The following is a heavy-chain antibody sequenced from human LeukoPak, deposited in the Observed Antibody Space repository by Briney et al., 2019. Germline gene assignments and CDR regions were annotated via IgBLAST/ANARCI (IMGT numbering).Heavy chain of an antibody. V-gene: IGHV3-33*01. Sequence: GGSLRLSCAASGFTFSSYGMHWVRQAPGKGLEWVAVIWDDGSNKYYADSVKGRFTISRDNSKNTLYLQMNSLRAEDTAVYYCARGDWYYYDSSGKYGFDYWGQGTLVTVSS. CDR3: ARGDWYYYDSSGKYGFDY. J-gene: IGHJ4*02. D-gene: IGHD3-22*01. CDR2: IWDDGSNK. CDR1: GFTFSSYG.